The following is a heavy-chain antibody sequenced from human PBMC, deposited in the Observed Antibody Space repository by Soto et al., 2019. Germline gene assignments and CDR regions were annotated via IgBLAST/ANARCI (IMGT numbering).Heavy chain of an antibody. D-gene: IGHD3-16*01. V-gene: IGHV3-23*01. J-gene: IGHJ2*01. CDR1: GFTFSSYA. CDR2: ISGSGGTT. CDR3: ATHHKLKNWFFDL. Sequence: EVQLLESGGGLVQPGGSLRLSCAASGFTFSSYAMSWVRQAPGKGLEWVSGISGSGGTTYYADSVKGRFPIARDNSKNTLYLQLNSLRAEDTSAYYCATHHKLKNWFFDLWGRGTLVTVSS.